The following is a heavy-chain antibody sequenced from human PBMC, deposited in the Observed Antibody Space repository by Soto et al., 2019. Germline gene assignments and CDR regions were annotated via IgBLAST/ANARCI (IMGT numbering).Heavy chain of an antibody. Sequence: QVQLVQSGAEEKKPGASVKVSCKASGYTFTNYAIHWVRQAPGQRLEWMGWVNADNGNTKYSQKFQGRVTIIRDTSARIAYMELSSLRSEDTAVYYCARKEELWDVRGLDYWGQGTLVTVSS. V-gene: IGHV1-3*05. D-gene: IGHD3-16*01. CDR3: ARKEELWDVRGLDY. CDR1: GYTFTNYA. J-gene: IGHJ4*02. CDR2: VNADNGNT.